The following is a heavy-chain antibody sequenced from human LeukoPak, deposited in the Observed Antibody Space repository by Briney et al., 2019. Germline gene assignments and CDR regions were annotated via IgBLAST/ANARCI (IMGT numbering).Heavy chain of an antibody. D-gene: IGHD2/OR15-2a*01. Sequence: GGSLRLSCAASGFTFSSYGMQWVRQAPGKGLEWVTVMSDGGTHTYYADSVKGRFTISRDNSRNTLYLQMNSLRVEDTAVYYCTKEGSMSQWAFDIWGQGTMVTVSS. CDR1: GFTFSSYG. CDR3: TKEGSMSQWAFDI. J-gene: IGHJ3*02. CDR2: MSDGGTHT. V-gene: IGHV3-30*18.